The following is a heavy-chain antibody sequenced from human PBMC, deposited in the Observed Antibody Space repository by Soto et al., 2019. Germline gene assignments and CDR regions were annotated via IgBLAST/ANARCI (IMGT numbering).Heavy chain of an antibody. D-gene: IGHD6-19*01. CDR3: ARGQGEYSSGWYYYYYGMDV. CDR2: ISAYNGNT. V-gene: IGHV1-18*01. J-gene: IGHJ6*02. CDR1: GYTFTSYG. Sequence: ASVKVSCKASGYTFTSYGISWVRQAPGQGLEWMGWISAYNGNTNYAQKLQGRVTMTTDTSTSTAYMELRSLRPDDTAVYYCARGQGEYSSGWYYYYYGMDVWGQGTTVTVSS.